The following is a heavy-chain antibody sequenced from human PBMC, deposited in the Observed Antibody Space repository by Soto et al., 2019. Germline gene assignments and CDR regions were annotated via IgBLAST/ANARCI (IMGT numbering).Heavy chain of an antibody. CDR1: GFTFSSYW. J-gene: IGHJ4*02. CDR2: INSDGSST. V-gene: IGHV3-74*01. D-gene: IGHD2-15*01. Sequence: GGSLRLSCAASGFTFSSYWMHWVRQAPGKGLVWVSRINSDGSSTSYADSVKGRFTISRDNAKNTLHLQMNSLRAEDTAVYYCARVVGYCSGGRCPYYFDYWGQGTLVTVSS. CDR3: ARVVGYCSGGRCPYYFDY.